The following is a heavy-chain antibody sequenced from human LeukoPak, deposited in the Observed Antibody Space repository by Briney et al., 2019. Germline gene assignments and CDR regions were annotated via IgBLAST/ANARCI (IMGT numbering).Heavy chain of an antibody. Sequence: GGSLGLSCAASGFTVSSNYMSWVRQAPGKGLEWVSVIYSGGSTYYADSVKGRFTISRDNSKNMLYLQMNSLRAEDTAVYYCAVGRYGDSGIWGQGTLVTVSS. CDR2: IYSGGST. J-gene: IGHJ4*02. D-gene: IGHD4-17*01. CDR1: GFTVSSNY. CDR3: AVGRYGDSGI. V-gene: IGHV3-66*02.